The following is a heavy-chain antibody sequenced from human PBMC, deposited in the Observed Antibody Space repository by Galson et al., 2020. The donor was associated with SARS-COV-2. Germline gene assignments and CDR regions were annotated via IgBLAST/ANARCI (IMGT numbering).Heavy chain of an antibody. CDR3: ARSKSGSYFGPKGY. D-gene: IGHD1-26*01. Sequence: GESLKISCAASGFTFSSYAMHWVRQAPGKGLGWVAVISFDGTNKYHADSVTGLFTISRDNSKNTLFLQMNGLRPEDTAVYYCARSKSGSYFGPKGYWGQGTLVTVSS. CDR1: GFTFSSYA. J-gene: IGHJ4*02. V-gene: IGHV3-30-3*01. CDR2: ISFDGTNK.